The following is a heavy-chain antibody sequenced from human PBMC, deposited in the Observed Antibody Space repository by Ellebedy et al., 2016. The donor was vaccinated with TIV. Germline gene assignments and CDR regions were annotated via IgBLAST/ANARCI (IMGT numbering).Heavy chain of an antibody. CDR2: IYYSGST. CDR1: GGSISSYY. V-gene: IGHV4-59*01. D-gene: IGHD2-2*01. Sequence: MPSETLSLTCTVSGGSISSYYWSWIRQPPGKGLEWIGYIYYSGSTNYNPSLKSRVTISVDTSKNQFSLKLSSVTAADTAVYYCARGRERYCSSTSCYSYWYFDLWGRGTLVTVSS. CDR3: ARGRERYCSSTSCYSYWYFDL. J-gene: IGHJ2*01.